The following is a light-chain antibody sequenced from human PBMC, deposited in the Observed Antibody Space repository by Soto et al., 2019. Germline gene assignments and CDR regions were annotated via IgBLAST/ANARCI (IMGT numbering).Light chain of an antibody. CDR2: DAS. V-gene: IGKV1-39*01. J-gene: IGKJ4*01. Sequence: DIQMTQSLSSLSASVGDRVTITCRASQSISSYLNWYQQKPGKAPKLLIYDASSLQSGVPSRFSGSGSGTDFTLTISNLQPEDFATYYCQQSYSTPLTFGGGTKVEIK. CDR3: QQSYSTPLT. CDR1: QSISSY.